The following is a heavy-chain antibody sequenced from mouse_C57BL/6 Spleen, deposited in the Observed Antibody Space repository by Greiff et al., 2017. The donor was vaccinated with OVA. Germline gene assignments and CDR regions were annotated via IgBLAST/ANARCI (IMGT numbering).Heavy chain of an antibody. J-gene: IGHJ3*01. CDR2: IDPSDSYT. CDR3: ARPSYYGNFWFAY. CDR1: GYTFTSYW. D-gene: IGHD2-1*01. V-gene: IGHV1-69*01. Sequence: QVQLQQPGAELVMPGASVKLSCKASGYTFTSYWMHWVKQRPGQGLEWIGEIDPSDSYTNYNQKFEGKSTLTVDKSSSTAYMQLSSLTSEDSAVYYCARPSYYGNFWFAYWGQGTLVTVSA.